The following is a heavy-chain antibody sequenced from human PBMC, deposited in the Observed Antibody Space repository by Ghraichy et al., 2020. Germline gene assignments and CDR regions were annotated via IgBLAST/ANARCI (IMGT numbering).Heavy chain of an antibody. Sequence: SQTLSLTCAVYGGSFSGYYWSWIRQPPGKGLEWIGEINHSGSTNYNPSLKSRVTISVDTSKNQFSLKLSSVTAADTAVYYCARVSFKGLLPYYYYYGMDVWGQGTTVTVSS. V-gene: IGHV4-34*01. D-gene: IGHD2/OR15-2a*01. CDR2: INHSGST. CDR3: ARVSFKGLLPYYYYYGMDV. J-gene: IGHJ6*02. CDR1: GGSFSGYY.